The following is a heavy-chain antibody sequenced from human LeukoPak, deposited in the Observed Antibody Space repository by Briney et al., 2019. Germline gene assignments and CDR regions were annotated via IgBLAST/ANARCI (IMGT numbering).Heavy chain of an antibody. Sequence: GRSLRLSCAASGFTFSSYGMHWVRQAPGKGLEWVAVISYDGSNKYYADSVKGRFTISRDKPKNTLYLQMNSLRAEDTAFYFCAKRGVVIRVFLVGFHKEAFYFESWGQGALVTVSS. CDR2: ISYDGSNK. J-gene: IGHJ4*02. V-gene: IGHV3-30*18. CDR1: GFTFSSYG. CDR3: AKRGVVIRVFLVGFHKEAFYFES. D-gene: IGHD3/OR15-3a*01.